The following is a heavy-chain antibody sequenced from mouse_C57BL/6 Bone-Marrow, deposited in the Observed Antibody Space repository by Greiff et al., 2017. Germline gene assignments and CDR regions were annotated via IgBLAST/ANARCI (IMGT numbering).Heavy chain of an antibody. CDR1: GFNIKDDY. V-gene: IGHV14-4*01. CDR3: TTLIYYYWYFDV. D-gene: IGHD1-1*01. Sequence: EVQLQQSGAELVRPGASVKLSCTASGFNIKDDYMHWVKQRPEQGLEWIGWIDPENGDTAYASKFQGKATITADTSSNTAYLQLSSLTSEDTAVYYCTTLIYYYWYFDVWGTGTTVTVSS. CDR2: IDPENGDT. J-gene: IGHJ1*03.